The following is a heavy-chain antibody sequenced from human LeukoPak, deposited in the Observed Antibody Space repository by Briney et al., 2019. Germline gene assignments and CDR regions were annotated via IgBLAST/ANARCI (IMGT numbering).Heavy chain of an antibody. CDR2: IYSSGTT. Sequence: SETLSLTCTVSGGSIRSQYWSWIRQPPGQGLEWIGFIYSSGTTNYNPSLKSRVTISEDTSTSQFSLKVSSVTAADTAVYYCARIYYGSPDYFFYYMDVWGKGTTVTVSS. CDR1: GGSIRSQY. J-gene: IGHJ6*03. CDR3: ARIYYGSPDYFFYYMDV. D-gene: IGHD3-10*01. V-gene: IGHV4-59*11.